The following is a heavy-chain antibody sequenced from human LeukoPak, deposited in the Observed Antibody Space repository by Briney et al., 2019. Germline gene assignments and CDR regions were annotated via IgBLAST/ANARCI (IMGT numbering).Heavy chain of an antibody. J-gene: IGHJ4*02. D-gene: IGHD5-18*01. CDR1: GFRFSDFT. V-gene: IGHV3-23*01. CDR2: IGGRGTST. Sequence: GGSLRLSCAASGFRFSDFTMTWVRQAPGKGPEWVSAIGGRGTSTYYADSLGGRFTISRDNSKDMLYLQMNSLRDEDTAVYYCARGYSYGYGFDYWGQGTLVTVSS. CDR3: ARGYSYGYGFDY.